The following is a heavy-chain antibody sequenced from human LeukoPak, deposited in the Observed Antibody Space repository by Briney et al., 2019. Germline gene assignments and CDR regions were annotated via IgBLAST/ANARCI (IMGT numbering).Heavy chain of an antibody. CDR1: GFTFSSYS. D-gene: IGHD1-1*01. V-gene: IGHV3-21*01. CDR2: ISSSSSYI. Sequence: GGSLRLSCAASGFTFSSYSMNWVRQAPGKGLEWVSSISSSSSYIYYADSVKGRFTISRDNAKNSLCLQMNSLRAEDTAAYYCAREGGTTIKSLDYWGQGTLVTVSS. CDR3: AREGGTTIKSLDY. J-gene: IGHJ4*02.